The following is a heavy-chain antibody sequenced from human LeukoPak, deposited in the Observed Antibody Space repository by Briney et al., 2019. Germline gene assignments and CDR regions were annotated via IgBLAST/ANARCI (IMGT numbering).Heavy chain of an antibody. V-gene: IGHV1-2*02. CDR2: IKPNSGGT. CDR1: GYTFTGYY. D-gene: IGHD2-2*01. CDR3: ARDVGEYCSSTNCYASHY. Sequence: ASVKVSCKASGYTFTGYYMHWVRQAPGQGLEWMGWIKPNSGGTNYAQKFQGGVTMTRDTSITTAYMELSSLRSDDTAVYYCARDVGEYCSSTNCYASHYWGQETLVTVSS. J-gene: IGHJ4*02.